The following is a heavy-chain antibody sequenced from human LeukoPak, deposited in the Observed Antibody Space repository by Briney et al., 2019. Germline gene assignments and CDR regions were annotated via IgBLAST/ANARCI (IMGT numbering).Heavy chain of an antibody. CDR1: GGSFSGYY. CDR2: INHSGST. V-gene: IGHV4-34*01. Sequence: PSETLSLTCAVYGGSFSGYYWSWIRRPPGKGLEWIGEINHSGSTNYNPSLKSRVTISVDTSKNQFSLKLSSVTAADTAVYYCARQKVFDYWGQGTLVTVSS. J-gene: IGHJ4*02. CDR3: ARQKVFDY.